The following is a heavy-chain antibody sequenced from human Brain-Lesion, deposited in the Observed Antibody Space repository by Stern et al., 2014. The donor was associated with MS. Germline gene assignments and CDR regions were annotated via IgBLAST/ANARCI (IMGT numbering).Heavy chain of an antibody. Sequence: VQLLQSAAEVKKPGASVKVSCKTSGYIFTGYYIHWVRQAPGQGLEWMAWINPNTGGTKYAQKFQGRVTMSRDTSISTAYVELSSLTSDDTAVYYCARDQRGITIFGVVTDYYYLGMDVWGQGTTVTVSS. D-gene: IGHD3-3*01. V-gene: IGHV1-2*02. J-gene: IGHJ6*02. CDR3: ARDQRGITIFGVVTDYYYLGMDV. CDR2: INPNTGGT. CDR1: GYIFTGYY.